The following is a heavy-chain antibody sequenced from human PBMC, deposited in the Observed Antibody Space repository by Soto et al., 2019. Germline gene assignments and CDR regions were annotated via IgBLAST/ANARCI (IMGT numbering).Heavy chain of an antibody. CDR3: ARGPSGDKVDS. J-gene: IGHJ4*02. Sequence: SETLSLTCTVSGGSMSTSEYYWGWIRQTPGKGLEYIGNIDYRGTASYNPSLQSRVTISIDTSKNQFSLKLSSVTAADTAVYYCARGPSGDKVDSWGQGTLVTVSS. CDR2: IDYRGTA. D-gene: IGHD1-26*01. CDR1: GGSMSTSEYY. V-gene: IGHV4-30-4*08.